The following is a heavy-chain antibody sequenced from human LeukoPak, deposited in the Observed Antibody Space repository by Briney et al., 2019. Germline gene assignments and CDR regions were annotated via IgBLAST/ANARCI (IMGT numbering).Heavy chain of an antibody. CDR3: ARLPFMGDYAMEIDY. CDR2: IGAYNGNT. D-gene: IGHD4-17*01. V-gene: IGHV1-18*01. J-gene: IGHJ4*02. Sequence: ASVKVSCKASGYTFTSYGISWVRQAPGQGLEWMGWIGAYNGNTNYAQKLQGRVTMTTDTSTSTAYMELRSLRSDDTAVYYCARLPFMGDYAMEIDYWGQGTLVTVSS. CDR1: GYTFTSYG.